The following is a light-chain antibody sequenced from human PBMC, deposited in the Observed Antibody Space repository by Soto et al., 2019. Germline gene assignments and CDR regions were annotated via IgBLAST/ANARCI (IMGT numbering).Light chain of an antibody. CDR2: GAS. CDR3: QQYGSSPLT. CDR1: QSVISTY. V-gene: IGKV3-20*01. J-gene: IGKJ4*01. Sequence: EIVLTQSPGTLSLSPGERATLSCRASQSVISTYLAWYQQKPGQARRLLIYGASNRATGITDRFTGSGSGTDFPLTISRLEPEDFAVYYCQQYGSSPLTFGGGTKVEIK.